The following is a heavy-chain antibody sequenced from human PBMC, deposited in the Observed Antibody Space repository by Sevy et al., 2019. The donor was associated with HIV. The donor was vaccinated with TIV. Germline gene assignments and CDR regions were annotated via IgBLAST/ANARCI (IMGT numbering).Heavy chain of an antibody. J-gene: IGHJ6*02. Sequence: GGSLRLSCAASGFTFSDYYMSWIRQAPGKGLEWVSYISSSGSTRYYADSVKGRFTISRDNAKNSLYLQMNSLRAEDTAVYDCARDSGGYCSSTSCYYYYYYGMDVWGQGTTVTVSS. CDR2: ISSSGSTR. V-gene: IGHV3-11*01. CDR1: GFTFSDYY. CDR3: ARDSGGYCSSTSCYYYYYYGMDV. D-gene: IGHD2-2*01.